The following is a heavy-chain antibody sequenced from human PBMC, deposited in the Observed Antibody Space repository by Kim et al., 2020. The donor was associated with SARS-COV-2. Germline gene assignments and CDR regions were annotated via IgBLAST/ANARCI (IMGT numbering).Heavy chain of an antibody. CDR2: IYYSGST. J-gene: IGHJ3*02. CDR3: ARVMATIHRAFDI. CDR1: GGSVSSGSYY. Sequence: SETLSLTCTVSGGSVSSGSYYWSWIRQPPGKGLEWIGYIYYSGSTNYNPSLKSRVTISVDTSKNQFSLKLSSVTAADTAVYYCARVMATIHRAFDIWGQGTMVTVSS. D-gene: IGHD5-12*01. V-gene: IGHV4-61*01.